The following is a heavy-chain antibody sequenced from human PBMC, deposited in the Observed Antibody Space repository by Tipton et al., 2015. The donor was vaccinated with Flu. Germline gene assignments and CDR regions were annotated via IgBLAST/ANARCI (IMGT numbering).Heavy chain of an antibody. Sequence: TLSLTCTVSGGSISSYYWSWIRQPAGKGLEWIGRIYTSGRTTYNPSLKSRVTISVDTSKNQISLKLRSVTAADTAVYYCARSARIAAGYWYFDLWGRGTLVTVSS. CDR1: GGSISSYY. D-gene: IGHD6-13*01. J-gene: IGHJ2*01. CDR3: ARSARIAAGYWYFDL. V-gene: IGHV4-4*07. CDR2: IYTSGRT.